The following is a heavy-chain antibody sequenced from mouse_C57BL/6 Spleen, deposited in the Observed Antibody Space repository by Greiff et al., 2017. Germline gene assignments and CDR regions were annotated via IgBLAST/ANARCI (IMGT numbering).Heavy chain of an antibody. Sequence: QVQLKQSGPELVKPGASVKISCKASGYAFSSSWMNWVKQRPGKGLEWIGRIYPGDGDTNYNGKFKGKATLTADKSSSTAYMQLSSLTSEDSAVYFCARGGYDGGAMDYWGQGTSVTVSS. J-gene: IGHJ4*01. CDR2: IYPGDGDT. V-gene: IGHV1-82*01. D-gene: IGHD2-2*01. CDR3: ARGGYDGGAMDY. CDR1: GYAFSSSW.